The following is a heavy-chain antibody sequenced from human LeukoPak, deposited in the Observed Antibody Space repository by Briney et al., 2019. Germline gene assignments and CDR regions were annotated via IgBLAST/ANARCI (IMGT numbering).Heavy chain of an antibody. CDR1: GDSVPSNSAA. Sequence: SQTVTLTCAISGDSVPSNSAAWNWIRQSPSRGLEWLGRTYYRSKLYNDYAVSVKSRITINPDTSKNQFSLQLNSVTPENTAVYYCARATFDWLLPPYYFDYWGQGTLVTVSS. V-gene: IGHV6-1*01. CDR2: TYYRSKLYN. J-gene: IGHJ4*02. CDR3: ARATFDWLLPPYYFDY. D-gene: IGHD3-9*01.